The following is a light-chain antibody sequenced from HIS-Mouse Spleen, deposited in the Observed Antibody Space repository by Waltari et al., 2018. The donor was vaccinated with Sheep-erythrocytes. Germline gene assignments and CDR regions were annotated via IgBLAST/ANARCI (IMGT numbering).Light chain of an antibody. Sequence: QSVLTQPPSASGTPGQRVTISCSGSSSNIGSNTVNWYQQLPGTAPKLLIYSNNPRPSGVPDRFSGSKSGTSASLAISGLQSEDEADYYCAAWDDSPNGYVFGTGTKVTVL. J-gene: IGLJ1*01. CDR1: SSNIGSNT. V-gene: IGLV1-44*01. CDR2: SNN. CDR3: AAWDDSPNGYV.